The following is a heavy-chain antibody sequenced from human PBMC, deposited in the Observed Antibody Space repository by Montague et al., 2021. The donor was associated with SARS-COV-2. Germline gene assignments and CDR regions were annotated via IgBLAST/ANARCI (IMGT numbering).Heavy chain of an antibody. CDR2: VHYTGST. J-gene: IGHJ4*02. CDR3: ARAQNTCFIANCVNYFEV. Sequence: SETLSLTCEVSGGSISSYYWSWIRQSPGKGLEWIGYVHYTGSTKYNPSLKTRVTLSLDTPKNHFSLKLSSVTAADTAVYYCARAQNTCFIANCVNYFEVWGLGALVTV. CDR1: GGSISSYY. D-gene: IGHD1-1*01. V-gene: IGHV4-59*01.